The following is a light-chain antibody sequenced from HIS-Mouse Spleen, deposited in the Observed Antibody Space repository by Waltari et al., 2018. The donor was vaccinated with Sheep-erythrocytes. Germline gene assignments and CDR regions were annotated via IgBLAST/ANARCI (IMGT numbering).Light chain of an antibody. CDR1: SSDVGGYNY. CDR3: SSYTSSSTLV. V-gene: IGLV2-14*03. J-gene: IGLJ2*01. Sequence: QSALTQPASVSGSPGQSITISCTGTSSDVGGYNYVSWYQQHQGKAPKLRIYDVSNRPSGVANRFSGSKSGNTASLTISGLQAEDEADYYCSSYTSSSTLVFGGGTKLTVL. CDR2: DVS.